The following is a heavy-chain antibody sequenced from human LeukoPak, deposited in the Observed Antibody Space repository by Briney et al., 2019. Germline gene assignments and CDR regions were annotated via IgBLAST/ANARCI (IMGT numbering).Heavy chain of an antibody. Sequence: TGGSLRLSCAASGFPFSSYSMNWVRQAPGKGLEWVSSISSSSSSYIYYADSVKGRFTISRDNAKNSLYLQMNSLRAEDTAVYYCARDSPGDSMVRGVISYWGQGTLVTVSS. V-gene: IGHV3-21*01. J-gene: IGHJ4*02. CDR1: GFPFSSYS. CDR3: ARDSPGDSMVRGVISY. CDR2: ISSSSSSYI. D-gene: IGHD3-10*01.